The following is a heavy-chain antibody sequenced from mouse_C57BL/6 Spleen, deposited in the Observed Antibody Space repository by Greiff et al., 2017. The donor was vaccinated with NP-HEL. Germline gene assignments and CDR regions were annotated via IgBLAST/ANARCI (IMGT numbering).Heavy chain of an antibody. CDR2: IYPGDGDT. V-gene: IGHV1-80*01. Sequence: VKLMESGAELVKPGASVKISCKASGYAFSSYWMNWVKQRPGKGLEWIGQIYPGDGDTNYNGKFKGKATLTADKSSSTAYMQLSSLTSEDSAVYFCARWRIITPFDVWSTGTTVTVSS. CDR1: GYAFSSYW. J-gene: IGHJ1*03. CDR3: ARWRIITPFDV. D-gene: IGHD1-1*01.